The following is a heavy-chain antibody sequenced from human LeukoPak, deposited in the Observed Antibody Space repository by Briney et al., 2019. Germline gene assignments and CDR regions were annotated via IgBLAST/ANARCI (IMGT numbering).Heavy chain of an antibody. Sequence: SETLSLTCAVYGGSFSGYYWSWIRQPPGKGLEWIGEINHSGSTNYNPSLKSRVTISVDTSKNQFSLKLSSVTAADTAVYYCARDPLYSSGGSCHRGAFDIWGQGTMVTVSS. CDR3: ARDPLYSSGGSCHRGAFDI. D-gene: IGHD2-15*01. V-gene: IGHV4-34*01. J-gene: IGHJ3*02. CDR1: GGSFSGYY. CDR2: INHSGST.